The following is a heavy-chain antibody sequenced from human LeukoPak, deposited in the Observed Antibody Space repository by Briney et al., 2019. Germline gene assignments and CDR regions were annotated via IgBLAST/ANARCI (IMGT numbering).Heavy chain of an antibody. CDR3: ARQYYYGSGSHDAFDI. D-gene: IGHD3-10*01. J-gene: IGHJ3*02. CDR2: IYHSGIT. CDR1: GYSIRSGFY. Sequence: SETLSLTCSVSGYSIRSGFYWGWIRQSPGKGLEWIANIYHSGITYYTASLKSRVTISVDTSKNQFSLKLSSVTAADTAVYYCARQYYYGSGSHDAFDIWGQGTTVTISS. V-gene: IGHV4-38-2*02.